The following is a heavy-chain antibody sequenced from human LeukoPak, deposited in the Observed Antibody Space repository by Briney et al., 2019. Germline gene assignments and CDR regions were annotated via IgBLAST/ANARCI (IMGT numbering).Heavy chain of an antibody. CDR1: GGTFSSYA. CDR2: IIPIFGTA. V-gene: IGHV1-69*13. Sequence: SVKVSCKASGGTFSSYAISWVRQAPGQGLEWMGGIIPIFGTANYAQKFQGRVTITADESTSTAYMELSSLRYEDTAVYYCARVDCDFWSGYYHRSHYYYGMDVWGQGTTVTVSS. J-gene: IGHJ6*02. D-gene: IGHD3-3*01. CDR3: ARVDCDFWSGYYHRSHYYYGMDV.